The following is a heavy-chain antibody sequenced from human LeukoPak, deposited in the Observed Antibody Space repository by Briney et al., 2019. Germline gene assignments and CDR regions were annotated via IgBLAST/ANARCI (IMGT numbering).Heavy chain of an antibody. V-gene: IGHV4-30-4*01. Sequence: SETLSLTCTVSGGSISSGDYYWSWIRQPPGKGLEWLGYIYYSGSTYYNPSLKSRVTISVDTSKNQFSLKLSSVTAADTAVYYCAREEFYGDSRGVVYWGQGTLVTVSS. CDR2: IYYSGST. D-gene: IGHD4-17*01. J-gene: IGHJ4*02. CDR1: GGSISSGDYY. CDR3: AREEFYGDSRGVVY.